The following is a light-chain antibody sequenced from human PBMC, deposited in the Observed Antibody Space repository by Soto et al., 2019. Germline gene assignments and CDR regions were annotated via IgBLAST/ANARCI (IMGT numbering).Light chain of an antibody. Sequence: DIVMTQSPLSLPVTPGEPASISCRSSQSLLHSNGYNYLDWYLQKPGQSPQLLIYLGSNRASGVPDRFRGSGSGTDFTLKISRVEAEDVGVYYFMQPLQSWTVGQETKVEIK. V-gene: IGKV2-28*01. CDR1: QSLLHSNGYNY. J-gene: IGKJ1*01. CDR3: MQPLQSWT. CDR2: LGS.